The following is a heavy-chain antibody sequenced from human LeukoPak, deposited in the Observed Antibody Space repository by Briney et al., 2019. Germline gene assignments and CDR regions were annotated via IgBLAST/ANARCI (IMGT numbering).Heavy chain of an antibody. V-gene: IGHV3-64D*06. CDR3: ARGTGLIDY. CDR2: IGYTGGTT. Sequence: GGSLRLSCSASGFTFSSYSMYWVRQAPGKGLEYVSAIGYTGGTTYYADSVKGRFTISRDDSKNTLYLQMSSLRAEDTAVYYCARGTGLIDYWGQGTLVTVSS. CDR1: GFTFSSYS. D-gene: IGHD2-8*02. J-gene: IGHJ4*02.